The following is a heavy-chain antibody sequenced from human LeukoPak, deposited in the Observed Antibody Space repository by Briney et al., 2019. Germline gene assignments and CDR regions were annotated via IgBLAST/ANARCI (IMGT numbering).Heavy chain of an antibody. CDR2: IIPILGIA. CDR1: GGTFSSYA. CDR3: ARDPLVRGVFDY. V-gene: IGHV1-69*04. D-gene: IGHD3-10*01. J-gene: IGHJ4*02. Sequence: SVKVSCKASGGTFSSYAISWVRQAPGQGLEWMGRIIPILGIANYAQKFQGRVTITTDKSTSTAYMELSSLRSEDTAVYYCARDPLVRGVFDYWGQGNPGHRLL.